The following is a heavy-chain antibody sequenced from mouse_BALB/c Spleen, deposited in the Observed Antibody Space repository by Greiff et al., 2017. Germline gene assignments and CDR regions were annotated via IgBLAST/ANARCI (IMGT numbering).Heavy chain of an antibody. CDR1: GFTFSSYY. D-gene: IGHD3-3*01. CDR2: ISDGGSYT. J-gene: IGHJ2*01. V-gene: IGHV5-4*02. Sequence: EVQLQESGAVLVQPGGSVKLSCEASGFTFSSYYMYWVGQTPEKGLEWVATISDGGSYTNYPDSVKGRFTISRDNAKNNLYLQMSSLKSEDTAMFYCAREGLGTYFDYWGQGTTLTVSS. CDR3: AREGLGTYFDY.